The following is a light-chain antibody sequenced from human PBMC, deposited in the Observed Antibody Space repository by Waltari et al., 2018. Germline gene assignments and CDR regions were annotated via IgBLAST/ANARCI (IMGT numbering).Light chain of an antibody. V-gene: IGLV2-14*01. CDR1: SSDVGGYNY. Sequence: QSALTQPASVSGSPGQSITISCTGTSSDVGGYNYVSWYQQHPGKAPKLIIYEVSNRPSGPSKRFSGSKSGNTASLTISGLQAEDEADYYCSSYTTSSTVVFGGGTKLTVL. CDR2: EVS. J-gene: IGLJ3*02. CDR3: SSYTTSSTVV.